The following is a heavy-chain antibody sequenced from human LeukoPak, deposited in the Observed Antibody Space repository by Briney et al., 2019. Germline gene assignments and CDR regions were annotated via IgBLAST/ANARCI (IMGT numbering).Heavy chain of an antibody. V-gene: IGHV1-69*05. J-gene: IGHJ3*02. Sequence: SVKVSCNASGGTFSSYAISWVRQAPGQGLEWMGGIIPIFGTANYAQKFQGRVTITTDESTSTAYMELSSLRSEDTAVYYCARDWRVVGAFDIWGQGTMVTVSS. CDR2: IIPIFGTA. CDR1: GGTFSSYA. CDR3: ARDWRVVGAFDI. D-gene: IGHD1-26*01.